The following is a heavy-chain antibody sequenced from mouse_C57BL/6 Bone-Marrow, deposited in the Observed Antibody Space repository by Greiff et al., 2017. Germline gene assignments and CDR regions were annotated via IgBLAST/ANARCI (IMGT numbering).Heavy chain of an antibody. CDR1: GYAFTTYL. CDR2: INPGSGGT. J-gene: IGHJ3*01. Sequence: VQLQQSGAELVRPGTSVKVSCKASGYAFTTYLIEWVKQRPGQGLEWIGVINPGSGGTNYNEKFKGKATLTADKSSSTAYMELSSLTSDDSSVYFCARGGFAYGGQGTLVTVSA. CDR3: ARGGFAY. V-gene: IGHV1-54*01.